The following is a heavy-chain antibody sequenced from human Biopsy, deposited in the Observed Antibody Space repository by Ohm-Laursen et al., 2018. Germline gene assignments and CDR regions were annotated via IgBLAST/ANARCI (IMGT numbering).Heavy chain of an antibody. J-gene: IGHJ4*02. D-gene: IGHD6-19*01. Sequence: GTLSLTCTVSGDSVSSGSFYWTWIRQPPGQGLVYIGYIYDRGSTANYNPSLESRVTMSVDMPKNQFSLKPSSVTAADTAIYYCARGMRSSGWPYFDSWGQGTLVTVSS. CDR1: GDSVSSGSFY. V-gene: IGHV4-61*01. CDR3: ARGMRSSGWPYFDS. CDR2: IYDRGSTA.